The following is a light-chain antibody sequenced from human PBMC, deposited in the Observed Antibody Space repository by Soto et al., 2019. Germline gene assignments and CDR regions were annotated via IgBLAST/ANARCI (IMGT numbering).Light chain of an antibody. CDR1: QSISTW. Sequence: DIQIIQSPSTMSASVGDSVSITCRATQSISTWLAWYQQNPGKDPKLLIYKASTLESGVPSRLSGSGSGTEFTLTISSLQPDDFATYYCQHYNSYSEAVGQGTKVDIK. J-gene: IGKJ1*01. V-gene: IGKV1-5*03. CDR2: KAS. CDR3: QHYNSYSEA.